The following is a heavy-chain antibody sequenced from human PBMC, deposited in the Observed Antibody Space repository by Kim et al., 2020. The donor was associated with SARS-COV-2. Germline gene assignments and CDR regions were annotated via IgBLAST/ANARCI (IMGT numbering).Heavy chain of an antibody. Sequence: GGSLRLSCAASGFTFDDYGMSWVRQAPGRGLEWVSGINWNGDSTGYADSVKGRFTISRDNAKNSLYLQMNSLRAEDTALYHCARGIYYTSSYGWFDPWGQGTLVTVSS. CDR3: ARGIYYTSSYGWFDP. CDR2: INWNGDST. J-gene: IGHJ5*02. V-gene: IGHV3-20*01. D-gene: IGHD6-6*01. CDR1: GFTFDDYG.